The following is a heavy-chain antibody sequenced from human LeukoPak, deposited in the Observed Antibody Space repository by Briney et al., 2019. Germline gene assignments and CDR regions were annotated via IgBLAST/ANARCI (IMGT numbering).Heavy chain of an antibody. J-gene: IGHJ3*01. CDR3: AIHYCVSCTSDAFDL. V-gene: IGHV4-4*02. D-gene: IGHD2-21*01. Sequence: SGTLSLTCAVSGGSISRNNWWSWARQPPGKGLEWIGEIYHGGDTYYNPSLKSRVTMSVDKSKNQFSLSLTSVTAADTAVYYCAIHYCVSCTSDAFDLWGQGTMVTVSS. CDR2: IYHGGDT. CDR1: GGSISRNNW.